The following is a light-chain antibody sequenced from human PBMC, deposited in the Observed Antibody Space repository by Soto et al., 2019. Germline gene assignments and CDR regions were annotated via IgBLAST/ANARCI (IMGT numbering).Light chain of an antibody. J-gene: IGKJ1*01. Sequence: DIEMTQSPSTLSASVGDRVTITCRASQTIRRWLAWYQQRPGKAPKVLIYDASTLESGVPARFSGSGSETQFCLTISSLQPEDSATYYCQHYNSDPWTFGQGTKVEIK. CDR3: QHYNSDPWT. CDR1: QTIRRW. CDR2: DAS. V-gene: IGKV1-5*01.